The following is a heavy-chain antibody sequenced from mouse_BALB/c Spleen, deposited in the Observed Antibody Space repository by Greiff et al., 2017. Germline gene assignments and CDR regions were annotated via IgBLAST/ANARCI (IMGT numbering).Heavy chain of an antibody. CDR2: INPYNDGT. Sequence: VQLQQPGAELVRPGASVKLSCKASGYTFTSYVMHWVKQKPGQGLEWIGYINPYNDGTKYNEKFKGKATLTSDKSSSTAYMELSSLTSEDSAVYYCARDWLTPFAYWGQGTLVTVSA. J-gene: IGHJ3*01. D-gene: IGHD1-2*01. V-gene: IGHV1-14*01. CDR3: ARDWLTPFAY. CDR1: GYTFTSYV.